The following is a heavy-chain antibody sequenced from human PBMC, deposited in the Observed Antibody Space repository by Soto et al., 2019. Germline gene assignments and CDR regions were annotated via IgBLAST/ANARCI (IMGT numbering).Heavy chain of an antibody. D-gene: IGHD2-2*02. CDR3: PRHPGSSTSCYICYYYGMDV. CDR1: GYTFTSYY. Sequence: ASVKVSGQASGYTFTSYYMHWARQAPGKGHDWMGIINPSGGSTSYAQKFQDRVTITTDTSTGTAYRELRRLRSDDTAVYYCPRHPGSSTSCYICYYYGMDVWGQGTTVTVSS. CDR2: INPSGGST. J-gene: IGHJ6*02. V-gene: IGHV1-46*01.